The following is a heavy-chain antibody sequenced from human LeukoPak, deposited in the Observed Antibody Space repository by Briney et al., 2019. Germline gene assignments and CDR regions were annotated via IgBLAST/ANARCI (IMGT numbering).Heavy chain of an antibody. Sequence: SETLSLTCTVSGGSIKSSTYYWGWIRQPPGKGLEWIGSIYYSGSTYYNPSLKSRVTISVDTSKNQFSLKLSSVTAADTAVYCCARHPVATAELGYWGQGTLVTVSS. CDR2: IYYSGST. V-gene: IGHV4-39*01. CDR1: GGSIKSSTYY. J-gene: IGHJ4*02. D-gene: IGHD5-12*01. CDR3: ARHPVATAELGY.